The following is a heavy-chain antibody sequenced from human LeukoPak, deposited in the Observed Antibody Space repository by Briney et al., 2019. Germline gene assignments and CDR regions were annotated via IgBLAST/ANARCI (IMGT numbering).Heavy chain of an antibody. J-gene: IGHJ5*02. Sequence: GRSLRLSCAASGFTFRSYGMHWVRQAPGKGLEWVAVISYDGSNQYYADSVKGRFTISRDNSKNTLYLQMNSLRAEDTAVYYCAKSGGYCSGGRCYGWFGPWGQGTLVTVSS. CDR3: AKSGGYCSGGRCYGWFGP. CDR1: GFTFRSYG. V-gene: IGHV3-30*18. D-gene: IGHD2-15*01. CDR2: ISYDGSNQ.